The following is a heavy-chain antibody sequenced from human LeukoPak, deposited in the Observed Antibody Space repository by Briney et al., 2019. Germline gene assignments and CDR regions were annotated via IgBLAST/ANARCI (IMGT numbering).Heavy chain of an antibody. CDR3: AREILSAFDI. CDR2: ISYDGSNK. V-gene: IGHV3-30-3*01. Sequence: GRSLRLSCAASGFTFSSYAMHWVRQAPGKGLEWVAVISYDGSNKYYADSVKGRFTISRDNSKNTLYLQMNSLRAEDTAVYYCAREILSAFDIWGQGTMATVSS. CDR1: GFTFSSYA. J-gene: IGHJ3*02.